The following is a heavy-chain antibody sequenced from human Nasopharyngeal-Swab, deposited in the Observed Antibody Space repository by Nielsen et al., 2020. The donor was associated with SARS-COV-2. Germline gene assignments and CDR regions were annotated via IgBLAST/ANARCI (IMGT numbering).Heavy chain of an antibody. CDR1: GFNFNMYS. CDR2: IKQDGSEK. J-gene: IGHJ6*02. D-gene: IGHD2-15*01. Sequence: GGSLRLSCATSGFNFNMYSMYWVRQAPGKGLEWVANIKQDGSEKYYVDSVKGRFTISRDNAKNSLYLQMNSLRAEDTAVYYCARDLHCSGGSCYSYGMDVWGQGTTVTVSS. CDR3: ARDLHCSGGSCYSYGMDV. V-gene: IGHV3-7*01.